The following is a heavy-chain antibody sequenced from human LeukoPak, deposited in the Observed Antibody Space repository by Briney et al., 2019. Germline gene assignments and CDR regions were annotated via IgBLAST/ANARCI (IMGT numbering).Heavy chain of an antibody. J-gene: IGHJ4*02. Sequence: PGGSLRLSCAASGFSFSTYAMHWVRQAPGKGLEWVAVISYDGSNKYYADSVKGRFTISRDNSKNTLYLQMNSLRAEDTAVYYCARERGKQSLDYWGQGTLVTVSS. V-gene: IGHV3-30-3*01. CDR2: ISYDGSNK. CDR1: GFSFSTYA. CDR3: ARERGKQSLDY. D-gene: IGHD6-19*01.